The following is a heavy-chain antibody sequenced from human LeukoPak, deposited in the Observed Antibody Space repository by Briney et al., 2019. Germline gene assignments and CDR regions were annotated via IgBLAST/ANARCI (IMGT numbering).Heavy chain of an antibody. Sequence: GGSLRLSCAASGFTFSSYGMHWVRQAPGKGLEWVAFIRYDGSNKYYADSVKGRFTISRDNSKNTLYLQMNSLRAEDTAVYYCASPSKGIVGAPRPHDAFDIWGQGTMVTVSS. CDR1: GFTFSSYG. J-gene: IGHJ3*02. CDR2: IRYDGSNK. D-gene: IGHD1-26*01. V-gene: IGHV3-30*02. CDR3: ASPSKGIVGAPRPHDAFDI.